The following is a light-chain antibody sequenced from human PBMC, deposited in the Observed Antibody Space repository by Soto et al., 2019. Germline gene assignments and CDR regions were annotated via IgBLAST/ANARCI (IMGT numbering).Light chain of an antibody. Sequence: QSVLTQPASVSGSPGQSITFSCTGTNSDIGTYNYVSWYQQHPGKAPKLIIYVVSSRPSGVSNRFSGSKSGNTASLTISGLQAEDGADYYCSSYKSSGTLVFGGGTKLTVL. CDR2: VVS. V-gene: IGLV2-14*01. CDR3: SSYKSSGTLV. CDR1: NSDIGTYNY. J-gene: IGLJ2*01.